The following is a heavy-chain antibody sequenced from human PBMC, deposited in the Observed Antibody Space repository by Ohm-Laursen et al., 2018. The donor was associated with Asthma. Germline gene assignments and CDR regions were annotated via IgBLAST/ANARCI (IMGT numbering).Heavy chain of an antibody. J-gene: IGHJ4*02. CDR2: IYYSGST. Sequence: SETLSLTCTVSGGSISSYYWSWIRQPPGKGLEWIGYIYYSGSTNYNPSLKSRVTISVDTSKNQSSLKLSSVTAADTAVYYCARIGSWSSGYFDFDYWGQGTLVTVSS. D-gene: IGHD3-22*01. CDR1: GGSISSYY. CDR3: ARIGSWSSGYFDFDY. V-gene: IGHV4-59*01.